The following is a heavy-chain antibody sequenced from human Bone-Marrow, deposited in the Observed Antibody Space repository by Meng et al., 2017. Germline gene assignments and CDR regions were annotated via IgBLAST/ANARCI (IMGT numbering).Heavy chain of an antibody. J-gene: IGHJ3*02. Sequence: SETLSLTCTVSGGSISSYYWSWIRQPPGKGLEWIGYIYYSGSTNYNPSLKSRFTISVDTSKNQFSLKLSSVTAADTAVYYCARYRPIIYDILTGQGPRAAFDIWGQGTRVTVSS. V-gene: IGHV4-59*01. CDR3: ARYRPIIYDILTGQGPRAAFDI. CDR1: GGSISSYY. CDR2: IYYSGST. D-gene: IGHD3-9*01.